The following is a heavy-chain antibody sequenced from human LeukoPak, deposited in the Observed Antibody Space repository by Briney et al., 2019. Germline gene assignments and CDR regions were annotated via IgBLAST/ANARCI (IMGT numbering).Heavy chain of an antibody. Sequence: ASVKVSCKASGGTFSSYTISWVRQAPGQGLEWMGRIIPILGIANYAQRFQGRVTITADKSTSTACMELSSLRSEDTAVYYCARGYYDSSGFWYFDLWGRGTLVTVSS. CDR3: ARGYYDSSGFWYFDL. V-gene: IGHV1-69*02. J-gene: IGHJ2*01. CDR2: IIPILGIA. CDR1: GGTFSSYT. D-gene: IGHD3-22*01.